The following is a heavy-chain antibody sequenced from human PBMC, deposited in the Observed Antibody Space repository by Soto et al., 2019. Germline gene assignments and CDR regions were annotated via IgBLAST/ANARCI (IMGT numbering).Heavy chain of an antibody. J-gene: IGHJ6*02. V-gene: IGHV4-39*01. D-gene: IGHD6-25*01. CDR2: IYYSGST. CDR3: ARHFYALGSSDYYYYGMDV. Sequence: SETLSLTCTVSGGSISSSSYYWGWIRQPPGKGLEWIGSIYYSGSTYYNPSLKSRVTISVDTSKNQFSLKLSSVTAADTAVYYCARHFYALGSSDYYYYGMDVWGQGTTVTSP. CDR1: GGSISSSSYY.